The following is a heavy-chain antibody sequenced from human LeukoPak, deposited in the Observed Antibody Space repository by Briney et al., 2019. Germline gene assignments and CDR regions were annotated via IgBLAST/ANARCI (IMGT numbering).Heavy chain of an antibody. Sequence: ASVKVSCKAFGGIFSNYAISWVRQAPGQGLEWMGGIIPIFGTANYAQKFQGRVTITADESTSTAYMELSSLRSEDTAVYYCARGGRIAALYYWGQGTLVTVSS. CDR2: IIPIFGTA. V-gene: IGHV1-69*13. CDR3: ARGGRIAALYY. J-gene: IGHJ4*02. D-gene: IGHD6-6*01. CDR1: GGIFSNYA.